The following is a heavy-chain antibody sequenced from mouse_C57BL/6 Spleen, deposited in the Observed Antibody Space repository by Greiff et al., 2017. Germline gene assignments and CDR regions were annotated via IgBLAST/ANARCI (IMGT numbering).Heavy chain of an antibody. CDR3: TRIGVGYAMDY. V-gene: IGHV1-15*01. CDR1: GYTFTDYE. J-gene: IGHJ4*01. CDR2: IDPETGGT. D-gene: IGHD1-1*02. Sequence: VQLQQSGAELVRPGASVTLSCKASGYTFTDYEMHWVKQTPVHGLEWIGAIDPETGGTAYNQKFKGKAILTADKSSSKAYMELRSLASEDSAVYYCTRIGVGYAMDYWGQGTSVTVSS.